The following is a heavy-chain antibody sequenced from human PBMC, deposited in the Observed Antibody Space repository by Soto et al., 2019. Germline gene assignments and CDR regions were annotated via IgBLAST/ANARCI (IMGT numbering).Heavy chain of an antibody. CDR1: DGCVSSAFYY. Sequence: PSETLSLTCSVPDGCVSSAFYYWHWIRQRPGKGLEWIGYIYYDGTTYYNPSLTGRVAISVDTSKNHLFLTLTSVTAADTAVYFCARGCQRDSGTYDSWGQGTLVLISS. D-gene: IGHD1-26*01. V-gene: IGHV4-31*03. CDR2: IYYDGTT. J-gene: IGHJ4*02. CDR3: ARGCQRDSGTYDS.